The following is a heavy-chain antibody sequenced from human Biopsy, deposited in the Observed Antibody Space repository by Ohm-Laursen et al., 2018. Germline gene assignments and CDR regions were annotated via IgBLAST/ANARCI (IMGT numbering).Heavy chain of an antibody. CDR2: ISTYNDDT. V-gene: IGHV1-18*04. D-gene: IGHD3-3*01. CDR3: ARDPGYDFWSGSDPFDI. J-gene: IGHJ3*02. CDR1: GYTFTAYG. Sequence: ASVTVSCKVSGYTFTAYGISWVRQAPGQGLEWMGWISTYNDDTNIAQKFQGRVSMTTDTSTRTAYMELRSLRSGDTAIYFCARDPGYDFWSGSDPFDIWGQGTLVTVS.